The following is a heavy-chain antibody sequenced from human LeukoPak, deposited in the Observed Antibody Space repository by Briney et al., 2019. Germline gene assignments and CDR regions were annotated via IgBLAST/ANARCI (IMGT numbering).Heavy chain of an antibody. CDR2: IYYSGST. Sequence: SKTLSLTCTVSGGSISSGGYYWSWIRQHPGKGLEWIGYIYYSGSTYYNPSLKSRVTISVDTSKNQFSLKLSSVTVADTAVYYCARDLYGDYVAGGNWFDPWGQGTLVTVSS. CDR1: GGSISSGGYY. CDR3: ARDLYGDYVAGGNWFDP. V-gene: IGHV4-31*03. J-gene: IGHJ5*02. D-gene: IGHD4-17*01.